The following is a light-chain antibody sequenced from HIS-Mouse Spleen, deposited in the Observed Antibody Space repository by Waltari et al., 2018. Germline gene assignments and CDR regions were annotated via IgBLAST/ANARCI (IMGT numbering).Light chain of an antibody. CDR1: QSVSSN. CDR2: GAS. V-gene: IGKV3-15*01. CDR3: QQYNNWWT. J-gene: IGKJ1*01. Sequence: EIVMTQSPATLSVSPGERATLSCRVSQSVSSNLAWYQPKPGQAPRLLIYGASTRATGIPARFSGSGSGTEFTLTISSMQSEDFAVYYCQQYNNWWTFGQGTKVEIK.